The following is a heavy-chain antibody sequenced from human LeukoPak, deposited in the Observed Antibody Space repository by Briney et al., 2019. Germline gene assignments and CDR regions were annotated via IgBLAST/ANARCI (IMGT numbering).Heavy chain of an antibody. Sequence: GSLRLSCAASGFTFSSYSMNWVRQPPGKGLEWIGEINHSGSTNYNPSLKSRVTISVDTSKNQFSLKLSSVTAADTAVYYCARLAYGSGSRQYYFDYWGQGTLVTVSS. CDR3: ARLAYGSGSRQYYFDY. V-gene: IGHV4-34*01. J-gene: IGHJ4*02. D-gene: IGHD3-10*01. CDR2: INHSGST. CDR1: GFTFSSYS.